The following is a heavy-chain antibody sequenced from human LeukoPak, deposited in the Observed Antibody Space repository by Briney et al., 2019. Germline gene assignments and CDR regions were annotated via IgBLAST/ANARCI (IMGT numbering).Heavy chain of an antibody. J-gene: IGHJ3*02. CDR1: GFTFSSYW. D-gene: IGHD1-1*01. Sequence: PGGSLRLSCAASGFTFSSYWMSWVRQAPGKGLEWVANIKQDGSEKYYVDSVKGRFTISRDNSKNTLYLQMNSLRAEDTALYYCAKLAAFDIWGQGTMVTVSS. CDR3: AKLAAFDI. CDR2: IKQDGSEK. V-gene: IGHV3-7*03.